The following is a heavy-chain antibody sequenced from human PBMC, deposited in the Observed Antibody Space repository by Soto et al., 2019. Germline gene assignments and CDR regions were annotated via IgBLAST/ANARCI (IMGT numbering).Heavy chain of an antibody. CDR1: GGSISSSNW. CDR3: ARIPGLIAAAGPFDY. J-gene: IGHJ4*02. V-gene: IGHV4-4*02. D-gene: IGHD6-13*01. Sequence: SETLSLTCAVSGGSISSSNWWSWVRQPPGKGLEWIGEIYHSGSTNYNPSLKSRVTISVDKSKNQFSLKLSSVTAADTAVYYCARIPGLIAAAGPFDYWGQGTLVTVSS. CDR2: IYHSGST.